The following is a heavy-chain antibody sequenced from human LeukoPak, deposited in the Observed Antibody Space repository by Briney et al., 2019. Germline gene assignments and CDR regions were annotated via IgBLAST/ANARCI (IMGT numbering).Heavy chain of an antibody. J-gene: IGHJ4*02. CDR3: ARDRRSLYDFWSGYYMGGYFDY. CDR2: IYYRGST. CDR1: GGSISSGDYY. Sequence: SETLSLTCTVSGGSISSGDYYWSWIRQPPGKGLEWIGYIYYRGSTYYNPSLKSRVTISVDTSKNQFSLKLGSVTAADTAVYYCARDRRSLYDFWSGYYMGGYFDYWGQGTLVTVSS. D-gene: IGHD3-3*01. V-gene: IGHV4-30-4*08.